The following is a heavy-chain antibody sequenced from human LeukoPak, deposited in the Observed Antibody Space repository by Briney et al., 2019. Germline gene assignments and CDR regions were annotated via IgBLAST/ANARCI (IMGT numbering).Heavy chain of an antibody. D-gene: IGHD2-15*01. CDR3: ASMVDPDLGY. CDR2: IKQDGSEK. J-gene: IGHJ4*02. V-gene: IGHV3-7*01. Sequence: PSETLSLTCTVSGGSISSYYWSWVRQAPGKGLEWVANIKQDGSEKYYVDSVKGRFTISRDNAKDSLYLQMNSLRAEDTAVYYCASMVDPDLGYWGQGTLVTVSS. CDR1: GGSISSYY.